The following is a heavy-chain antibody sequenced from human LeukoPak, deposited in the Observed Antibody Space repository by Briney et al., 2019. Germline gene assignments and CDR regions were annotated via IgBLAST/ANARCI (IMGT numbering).Heavy chain of an antibody. CDR3: ARDLGGSYLGYGMDV. Sequence: GGSLRLSCAASGFTFSSYSMNWVRQAPGKGLEWVSYISSSSTTIYYADSVKGRFTISRDNAKNSLYLQMNSLGAEDTAVYYCARDLGGSYLGYGMDVWGQGTTVTVSS. CDR1: GFTFSSYS. J-gene: IGHJ6*02. CDR2: ISSSSTTI. V-gene: IGHV3-48*01. D-gene: IGHD1-26*01.